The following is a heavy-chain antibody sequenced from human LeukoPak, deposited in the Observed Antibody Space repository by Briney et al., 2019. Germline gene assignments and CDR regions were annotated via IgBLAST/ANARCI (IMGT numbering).Heavy chain of an antibody. CDR2: IKKDGSEK. CDR1: GFTFSSYW. CDR3: AKGGGVIGRSYYFDY. V-gene: IGHV3-7*01. J-gene: IGHJ4*02. D-gene: IGHD2-8*02. Sequence: GGSLRLSCAASGFTFSSYWMSWVRQAPGKGLEWVANIKKDGSEKYYVDSVKGRFTISRDNPKNTMNLQMNSLRAEDTAVYYCAKGGGVIGRSYYFDYWGRGTLVTVSS.